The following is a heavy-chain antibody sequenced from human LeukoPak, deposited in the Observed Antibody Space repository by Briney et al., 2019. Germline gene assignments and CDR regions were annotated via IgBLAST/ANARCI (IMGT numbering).Heavy chain of an antibody. V-gene: IGHV4-34*01. Sequence: SETLSLTCAVYGGSFSGYYWSWIRQPPGKGLEWIGEINHSGSTNYNPSLKSRVTISVDTSKNQFSLKLSSVTAADTAVYYCARRNVLLWFVELLNDYWGQGTLVTVSS. CDR1: GGSFSGYY. CDR3: ARRNVLLWFVELLNDY. CDR2: INHSGST. D-gene: IGHD3-10*01. J-gene: IGHJ4*02.